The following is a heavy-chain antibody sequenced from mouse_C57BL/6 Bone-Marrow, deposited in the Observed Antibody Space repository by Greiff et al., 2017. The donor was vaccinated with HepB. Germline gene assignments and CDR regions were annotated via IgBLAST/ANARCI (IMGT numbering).Heavy chain of an antibody. CDR3: ARSSYYGSRDWYFDV. J-gene: IGHJ1*03. CDR1: GYAFTNYL. V-gene: IGHV1-54*01. CDR2: INPGSGGT. D-gene: IGHD1-1*01. Sequence: QVQLQQSGAELVRPGTSVKVSCKASGYAFTNYLIEWVKQRPGQGLEWIGVINPGSGGTNYNEKFKGKATLTADKSSSTAYMQLSSLTSEDSAVYFCARSSYYGSRDWYFDVWGTGTTVTVSS.